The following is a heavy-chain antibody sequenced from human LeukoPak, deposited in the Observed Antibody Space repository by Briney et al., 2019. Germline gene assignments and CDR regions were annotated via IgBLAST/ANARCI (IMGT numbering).Heavy chain of an antibody. Sequence: GGSLRLSCAASGFTVSSNYMTWVRQAPGKGLEWVSVIYTGGTTYYADSVKGRFTISRDNSKNTLYLQMNSLRVEDTAVYYCARIQQQLVINAFDIWGQGTMVTVSS. CDR2: IYTGGTT. V-gene: IGHV3-53*01. J-gene: IGHJ3*02. CDR1: GFTVSSNY. D-gene: IGHD6-13*01. CDR3: ARIQQQLVINAFDI.